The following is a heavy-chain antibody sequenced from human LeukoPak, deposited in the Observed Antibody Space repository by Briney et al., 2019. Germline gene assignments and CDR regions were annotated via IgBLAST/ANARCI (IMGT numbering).Heavy chain of an antibody. CDR1: GFTVSSSY. J-gene: IGHJ4*02. CDR3: ARKTPRFGDYDY. D-gene: IGHD2-15*01. CDR2: IYSAGST. V-gene: IGHV3-66*01. Sequence: HPGGSLRLSCAASGFTVSSSYMRWVRQAPGKGLEWVSLIYSAGSTYYADSVKGRFTISRDNSKNTLYLQMNSLRAEDTAVYYCARKTPRFGDYDYWGQGTLVTVSS.